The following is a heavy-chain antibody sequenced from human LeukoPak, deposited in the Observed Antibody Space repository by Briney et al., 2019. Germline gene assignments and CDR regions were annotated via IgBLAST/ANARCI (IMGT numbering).Heavy chain of an antibody. V-gene: IGHV4-61*02. CDR2: IYTSGST. CDR1: GGSISSGSYY. D-gene: IGHD3-22*01. J-gene: IGHJ4*02. Sequence: PSETLSLTCSVFGGSISSGSYYWSWIRQPAGKGLEWVGRIYTSGSTNYNPSLKSRVTISVDTSKNQFSLKLSSVTAADTAVYYCARDRVGYYDSSGYSDYWGQGTLVTVSS. CDR3: ARDRVGYYDSSGYSDY.